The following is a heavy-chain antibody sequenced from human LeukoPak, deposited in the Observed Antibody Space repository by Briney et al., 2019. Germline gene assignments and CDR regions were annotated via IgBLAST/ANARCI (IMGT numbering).Heavy chain of an antibody. CDR2: IYTSGST. CDR1: GGSISSYY. J-gene: IGHJ5*02. D-gene: IGHD3-10*01. Sequence: PSETLSLTCTVSGGSISSYYWSWIRQPAGKGLEWIGRIYTSGSTNYNPSLKSRVTMSVDTSKNQFSLKLSSVTAADTAVYYCARGPITMVRGSQTTNWFDPWRQGTLVTVSS. V-gene: IGHV4-4*07. CDR3: ARGPITMVRGSQTTNWFDP.